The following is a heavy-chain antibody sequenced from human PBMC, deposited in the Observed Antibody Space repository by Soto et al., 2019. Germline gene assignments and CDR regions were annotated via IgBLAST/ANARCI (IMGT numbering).Heavy chain of an antibody. D-gene: IGHD2-2*01. CDR1: GYTFTSND. CDR3: GRPLCSSTRCGPYFFDS. J-gene: IGHJ4*02. Sequence: QVQLVQSGAEVKKPGASVKVSCKASGYTFTSNDINWVRQAPGQGPEWMGWMNPDNGKTGFAQKFQGRITMTRNTSISTAYMELSSLRSDDTAVYFCGRPLCSSTRCGPYFFDSWGQGSLVTVSS. CDR2: MNPDNGKT. V-gene: IGHV1-8*01.